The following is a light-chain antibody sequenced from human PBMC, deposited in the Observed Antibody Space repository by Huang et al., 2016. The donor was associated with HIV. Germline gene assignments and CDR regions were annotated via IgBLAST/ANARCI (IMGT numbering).Light chain of an antibody. J-gene: IGKJ3*01. CDR1: RHIYSY. CDR3: QQYDSLPRT. Sequence: DIQMTQSPSSLSASIGDRVTITCRASRHIYSYLNWYQHRPGKAPKLLIYDAANLEVVVPSRFSGSGSGRNFTLIISSLQPEDFATYYCQQYDSLPRTLGPGTKV. CDR2: DAA. V-gene: IGKV1-33*01.